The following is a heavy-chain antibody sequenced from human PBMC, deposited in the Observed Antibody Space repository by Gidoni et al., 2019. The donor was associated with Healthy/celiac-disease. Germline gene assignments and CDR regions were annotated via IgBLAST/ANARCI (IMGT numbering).Heavy chain of an antibody. CDR1: YG. CDR3: ARSGFLGGTATVRDGGEFFDY. D-gene: IGHD4-4*01. CDR2: ISSSSSYI. J-gene: IGHJ4*02. Sequence: YGMNWVRQAPGKGLEWVSSISSSSSYIYYADSVKGRFTISRDNAKNSLYLQMNSLRAEDTAVYYCARSGFLGGTATVRDGGEFFDYWGQGTLVTVSS. V-gene: IGHV3-21*01.